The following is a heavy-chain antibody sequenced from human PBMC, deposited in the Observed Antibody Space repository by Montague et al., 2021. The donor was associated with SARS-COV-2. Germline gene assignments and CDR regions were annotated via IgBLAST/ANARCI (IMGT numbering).Heavy chain of an antibody. CDR3: AIPMVRGFSRAFDI. CDR1: GGSISSSSYY. D-gene: IGHD3-10*01. CDR2: INHSGXT. J-gene: IGHJ3*02. V-gene: IGHV4-39*07. Sequence: SESLSLTCTVSGGSISSSSYYWGWIRQPPGKGLEWIGEINHSGXTXYXXXXKXRVTISVDTSKNQFSLKLRSVTAADTAVYYCAIPMVRGFSRAFDIWGQGTMVTVSS.